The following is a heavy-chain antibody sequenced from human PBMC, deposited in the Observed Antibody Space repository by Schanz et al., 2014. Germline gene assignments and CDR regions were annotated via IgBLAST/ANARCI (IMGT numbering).Heavy chain of an antibody. CDR2: ISWNSGSV. Sequence: EVQLVESGGGLVQPGRSLRLSCAASGFTFDDYAMHWVRQAPGKGLEWVSSISWNSGSVAYADSVKGRFTISRDDAKNSLYLQMNSLRAEDTAVYYCAKDHFLARVYWGQGSLVTVSS. CDR3: AKDHFLARVY. J-gene: IGHJ4*02. CDR1: GFTFDDYA. V-gene: IGHV3-9*01.